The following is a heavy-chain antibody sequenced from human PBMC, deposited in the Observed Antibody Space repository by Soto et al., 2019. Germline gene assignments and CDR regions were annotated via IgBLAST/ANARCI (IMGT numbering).Heavy chain of an antibody. CDR1: GASISGYY. CDR3: VRDGTKTLRDWFDP. D-gene: IGHD1-1*01. J-gene: IGHJ5*02. V-gene: IGHV4-4*07. Sequence: PSETLSLTCTVSGASISGYYWSWIRKSAGKGLEWIGRIYATGTTDYNPSLKSRVVMSVDTPKKQFSLRLRSVTAADTAVYYCVRDGTKTLRDWFDPWGQGISVTVS. CDR2: IYATGTT.